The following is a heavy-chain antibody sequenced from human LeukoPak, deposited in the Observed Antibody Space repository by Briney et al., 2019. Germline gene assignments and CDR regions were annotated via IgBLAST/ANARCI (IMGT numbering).Heavy chain of an antibody. CDR2: IYYSGGT. V-gene: IGHV4-59*01. J-gene: IGHJ4*02. Sequence: PSETLSLTCTVSGGSISSYYWSWIRQPPGKGLEWIGYIYYSGGTNYNPSLKSRVTISVDTSKNQFSLKLSSVTAADTAVYYCARGSTTGDYFDYWGQGTLVTVSS. D-gene: IGHD1-1*01. CDR1: GGSISSYY. CDR3: ARGSTTGDYFDY.